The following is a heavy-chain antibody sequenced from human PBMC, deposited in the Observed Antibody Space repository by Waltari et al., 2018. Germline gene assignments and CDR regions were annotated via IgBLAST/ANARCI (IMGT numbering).Heavy chain of an antibody. V-gene: IGHV1-18*01. Sequence: QLHLVQSETAVTQPAASVTVSCKASGYPFTSYGITWVRQAPGQGLEWMGWINTYDGNTNYGQELQGRLTMTTDTITTTAYMELRGLRADDTALYFCARDAFRFLDFWGQGTLVTVSS. CDR1: GYPFTSYG. CDR2: INTYDGNT. J-gene: IGHJ4*02. CDR3: ARDAFRFLDF. D-gene: IGHD3-3*01.